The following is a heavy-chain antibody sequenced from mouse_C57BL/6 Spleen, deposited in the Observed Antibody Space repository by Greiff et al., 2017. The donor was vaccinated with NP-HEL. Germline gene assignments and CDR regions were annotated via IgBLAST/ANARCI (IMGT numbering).Heavy chain of an antibody. CDR3: ASGYGSSYPFAY. CDR2: INPNNGGT. V-gene: IGHV1-26*01. D-gene: IGHD1-1*01. Sequence: EVQLQQSGPELVKPGASVKISCKASGYTFTDYYVTWVKQSHGKSLEWIGDINPNNGGTSYNQKFKGKATLTVDKSSSTAYMELRSLTSEDSAVYYCASGYGSSYPFAYWGQGTLVTVSA. CDR1: GYTFTDYY. J-gene: IGHJ3*01.